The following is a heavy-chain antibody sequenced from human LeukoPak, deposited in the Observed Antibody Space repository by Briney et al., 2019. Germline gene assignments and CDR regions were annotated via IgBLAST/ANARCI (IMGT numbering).Heavy chain of an antibody. Sequence: SETLSLTCTVSGGSISSSSYYWGWIRQPPGKGLEWIGSVYYSGSTYYNPSLKSRVTISVGTSKNQFSLKLSSVTAADTAVYYCARLTTVVIDYWGQGTLVTVSS. CDR2: VYYSGST. J-gene: IGHJ4*02. D-gene: IGHD4-23*01. CDR1: GGSISSSSYY. V-gene: IGHV4-39*07. CDR3: ARLTTVVIDY.